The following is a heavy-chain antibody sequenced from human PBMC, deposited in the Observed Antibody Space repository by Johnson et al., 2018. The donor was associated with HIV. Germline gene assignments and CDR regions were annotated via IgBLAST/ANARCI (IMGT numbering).Heavy chain of an antibody. V-gene: IGHV3-66*01. Sequence: VQLVESGGGLVQPGGSLRLSCAASGFTVSSYYMSWVRQAPGKGLEWVSVIYSGGSPYYADSVMGRFTISRDNSKNTLYLQMNSQRAEDTAVNYCARVLWDYGEEDAFDIWGQGTMVTVSS. D-gene: IGHD4-17*01. CDR1: GFTVSSYY. J-gene: IGHJ3*02. CDR3: ARVLWDYGEEDAFDI. CDR2: IYSGGSP.